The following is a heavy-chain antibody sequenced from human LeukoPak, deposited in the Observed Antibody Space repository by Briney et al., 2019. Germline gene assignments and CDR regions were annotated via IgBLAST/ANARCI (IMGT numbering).Heavy chain of an antibody. D-gene: IGHD4-17*01. CDR1: GFTFSSYW. V-gene: IGHV3-74*01. CDR2: INSDGSST. Sequence: GGSLRLSCAASGFTFSSYWMHWVRQAPGKGLVWVSRINSDGSSTSYADSVKGRFTISRDNAKNTLYLQMNSLRAEDTAVYYCARGSEDYGDYPDYWGQGTLVTVSS. CDR3: ARGSEDYGDYPDY. J-gene: IGHJ4*02.